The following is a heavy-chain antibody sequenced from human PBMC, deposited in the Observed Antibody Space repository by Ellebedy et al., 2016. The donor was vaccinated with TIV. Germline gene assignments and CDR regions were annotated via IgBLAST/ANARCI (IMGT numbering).Heavy chain of an antibody. CDR3: ARDSKALAGIDAFDI. J-gene: IGHJ3*02. Sequence: ASVKVSXKASGYTFPSYGISWVRQAPGQGLELMGWISPYNANTKYAQKLQGRVTMTTDTSTTTVYMELRSLASDDTAVYYCARDSKALAGIDAFDIWGQGTMVTVSS. V-gene: IGHV1-18*04. CDR1: GYTFPSYG. CDR2: ISPYNANT. D-gene: IGHD6-19*01.